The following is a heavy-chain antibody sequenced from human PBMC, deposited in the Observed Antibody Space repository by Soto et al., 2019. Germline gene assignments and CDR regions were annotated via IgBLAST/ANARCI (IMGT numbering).Heavy chain of an antibody. V-gene: IGHV3-7*03. CDR1: GFSFGDYW. Sequence: PGGSLRLSCAASGFSFGDYWMSWVRQAPGKGLEWVAHMKKDGSEKYYVDSVKDRFTVSRDNTKSSLYLQMSSLRAEDTAVYYCAKLGSGYYTGLYFDYWGQGTLVTVSS. D-gene: IGHD3-3*01. J-gene: IGHJ4*02. CDR2: MKKDGSEK. CDR3: AKLGSGYYTGLYFDY.